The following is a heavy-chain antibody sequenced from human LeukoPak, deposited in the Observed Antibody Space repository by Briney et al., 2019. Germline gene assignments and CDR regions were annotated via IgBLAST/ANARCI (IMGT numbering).Heavy chain of an antibody. J-gene: IGHJ5*02. Sequence: GRSLRLSCAASGFTFYDYAMHWVRQGPGKGLEWVSSISWNSGSIGYADSVKGRFTISRDNAKNSLYLQMNSLRAEDTALYYCARDSGSYFSWFDPWGQGTLVTVSS. CDR3: ARDSGSYFSWFDP. V-gene: IGHV3-9*01. CDR1: GFTFYDYA. CDR2: ISWNSGSI. D-gene: IGHD1-26*01.